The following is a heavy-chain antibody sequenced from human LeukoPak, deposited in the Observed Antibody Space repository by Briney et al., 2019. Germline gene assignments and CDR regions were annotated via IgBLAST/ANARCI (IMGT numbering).Heavy chain of an antibody. Sequence: ASVKVSCKASGGTFISYAISWVRQAPGQGLEWMGWISAYAQKFQCRVTMTTDTSTSTAYMELRSLRSDDTAVYYCARRFNYYDSSGYYEGFYFDYWGQGTLVTVSS. CDR3: ARRFNYYDSSGYYEGFYFDY. CDR1: GGTFISYA. D-gene: IGHD3-22*01. CDR2: ISAY. J-gene: IGHJ4*02. V-gene: IGHV1-18*01.